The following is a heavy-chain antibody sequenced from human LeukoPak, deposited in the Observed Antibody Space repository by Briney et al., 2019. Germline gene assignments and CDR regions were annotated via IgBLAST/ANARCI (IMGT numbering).Heavy chain of an antibody. CDR2: ISYDGSNK. J-gene: IGHJ4*02. V-gene: IGHV3-30*03. Sequence: PGGSLRLSCVASGFTFSSYGMHWVRQAPGKGLEWVAVISYDGSNKYYADSVKGRFTISRDNSKNTLYLQMNSLRAEDTAVYYCSSNDYGTIDYWGQGTLVTVSS. CDR3: SSNDYGTIDY. CDR1: GFTFSSYG. D-gene: IGHD4-17*01.